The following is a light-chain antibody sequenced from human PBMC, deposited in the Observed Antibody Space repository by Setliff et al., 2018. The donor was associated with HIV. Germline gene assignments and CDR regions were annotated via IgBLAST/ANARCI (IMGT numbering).Light chain of an antibody. V-gene: IGLV1-44*01. CDR2: SNN. Sequence: QSVLTQPPSASGTPGQRVTISCSGSSSNIGSNTVNWYQQLPGTAPKLLIYSNNQRPSGVPDRFSGSKSGTSASLAISGLQSEDEADYYCAAWYDCLFGGGTKVTVL. CDR1: SSNIGSNT. J-gene: IGLJ2*01. CDR3: AAWYDCL.